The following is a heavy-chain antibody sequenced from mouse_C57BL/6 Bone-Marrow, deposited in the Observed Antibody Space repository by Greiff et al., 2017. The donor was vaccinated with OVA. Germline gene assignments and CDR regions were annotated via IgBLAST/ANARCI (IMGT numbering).Heavy chain of an antibody. J-gene: IGHJ3*01. CDR1: GYAFTNYL. Sequence: QVQLQQSGAELVRPGTSVKVSCKASGYAFTNYLIEWVKQRPGQGLEWIGVINPGSGGTNYNEKFKGKATLTADKSSSTAYMQLSSLTSEDSAVYFCARVEAWFAYWGQGTLVTVSA. V-gene: IGHV1-54*01. CDR2: INPGSGGT. CDR3: ARVEAWFAY.